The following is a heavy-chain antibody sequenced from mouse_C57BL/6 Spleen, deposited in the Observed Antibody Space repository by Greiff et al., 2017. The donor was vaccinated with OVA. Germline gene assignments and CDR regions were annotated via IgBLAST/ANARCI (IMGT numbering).Heavy chain of an antibody. D-gene: IGHD1-1*01. Sequence: QVQLKESGAELARPGASVKLSCKASGYTFTSYGISWVKQRTGQGLEWIGEIYPRSGNTYYNEKFKGKATLTADKSSSTAYMELRSLTSEDSAVYFCATGVEVAKGYYAMDYWGQGTSVTVSS. V-gene: IGHV1-81*01. J-gene: IGHJ4*01. CDR1: GYTFTSYG. CDR2: IYPRSGNT. CDR3: ATGVEVAKGYYAMDY.